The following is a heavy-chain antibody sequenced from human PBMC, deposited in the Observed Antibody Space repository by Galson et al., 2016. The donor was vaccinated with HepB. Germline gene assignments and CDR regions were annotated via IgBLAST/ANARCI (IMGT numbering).Heavy chain of an antibody. V-gene: IGHV2-26*02. CDR3: ARIHLNALSGRPDAFDV. Sequence: PALVKPTQTLTLTCSVSGFSLSSARMGVSWIRQPPGKALEWLAQIFWNDEESYSTSLKSRLTISKDTSKNQAVLSMTNMDPVDTATYYCARIHLNALSGRPDAFDVWGQGTVV. D-gene: IGHD1-26*01. CDR2: IFWNDEE. J-gene: IGHJ3*01. CDR1: GFSLSSARMG.